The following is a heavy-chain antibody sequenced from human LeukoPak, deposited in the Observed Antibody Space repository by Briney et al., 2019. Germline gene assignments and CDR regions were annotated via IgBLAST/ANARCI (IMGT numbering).Heavy chain of an antibody. CDR2: MYNSGST. J-gene: IGHJ4*02. D-gene: IGHD4-17*01. CDR3: ARGIESYGDYGY. V-gene: IGHV4-59*01. CDR1: VGSISGSY. Sequence: SVTLSLTCTVSVGSISGSYWSWIRQPPGKGLEWIAYMYNSGSTNYNPSLKSRVTISIDTSKNQFSLKLSSLTAADTAIYYCARGIESYGDYGYWGQGILVTVSS.